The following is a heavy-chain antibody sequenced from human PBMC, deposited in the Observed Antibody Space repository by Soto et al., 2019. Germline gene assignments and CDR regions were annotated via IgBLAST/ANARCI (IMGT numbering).Heavy chain of an antibody. CDR3: AKSGEIDTRGDIVVVPAAMRLNNFDY. J-gene: IGHJ4*02. CDR1: GFTFSSYA. D-gene: IGHD2-2*01. CDR2: ISGSGGST. Sequence: EVQLLESGGGLVQPGGSLRLSCAASGFTFSSYAMSWVRQAPGKGLEWVSAISGSGGSTYYADSVKGRFTISRDNSKNTLYLQMNSLRAEDTAVYYCAKSGEIDTRGDIVVVPAAMRLNNFDYWCQGTLVTVSS. V-gene: IGHV3-23*01.